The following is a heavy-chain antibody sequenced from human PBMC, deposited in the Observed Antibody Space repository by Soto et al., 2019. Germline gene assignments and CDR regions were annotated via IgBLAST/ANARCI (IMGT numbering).Heavy chain of an antibody. CDR2: LKSVSDGGKA. D-gene: IGHD2-2*01. V-gene: IGHV3-15*01. Sequence: EVQLVEAGGGLVKPGGSLTLSCAVSGFPINKAWMGWVRQGPVKGLEWVGRLKSVSDGGKAEYTAPVKDRFTISRDDSKNMLYLQMNSLKPEDKGVYFCTTMRWNCWSTDWGQGTLVTVSS. J-gene: IGHJ4*02. CDR3: TTMRWNCWSTD. CDR1: GFPINKAW.